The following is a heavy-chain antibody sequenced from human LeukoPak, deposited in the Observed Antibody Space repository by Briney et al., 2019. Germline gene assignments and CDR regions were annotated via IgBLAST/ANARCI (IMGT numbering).Heavy chain of an antibody. D-gene: IGHD1-26*01. CDR3: ARDPGSYYEVGPGWYFDY. CDR1: GGTFSSYA. CDR2: IIPIFGTA. Sequence: SVKVSCKASGGTFSSYAISWVRQAPGQGLEWMGGIIPIFGTANYAQKFQGRVTITADESTSTAYMELSSLRSEDTAVYYCARDPGSYYEVGPGWYFDYWGQGTLVTVSS. V-gene: IGHV1-69*01. J-gene: IGHJ4*02.